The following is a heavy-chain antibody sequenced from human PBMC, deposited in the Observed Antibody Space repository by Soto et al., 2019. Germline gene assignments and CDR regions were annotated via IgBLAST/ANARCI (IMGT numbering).Heavy chain of an antibody. CDR2: ISYDGSNK. V-gene: IGHV3-30*19. J-gene: IGHJ3*02. Sequence: GGSLRLSCAASGFTFSSYGMHWVRQAPGKGLEWVAVISYDGSNKYYADSVKGRFTISRDNSKNTLYLQMNSLRAEDTAVYDCARDDYGDYVFDIWGQGTMVTVSS. D-gene: IGHD4-17*01. CDR3: ARDDYGDYVFDI. CDR1: GFTFSSYG.